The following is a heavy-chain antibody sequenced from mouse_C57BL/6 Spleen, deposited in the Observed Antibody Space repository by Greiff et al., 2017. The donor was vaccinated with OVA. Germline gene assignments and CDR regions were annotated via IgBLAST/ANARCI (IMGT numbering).Heavy chain of an antibody. V-gene: IGHV1-64*01. CDR1: GYTFTSYW. D-gene: IGHD2-1*01. J-gene: IGHJ2*01. CDR3: ARSYGNYLDY. CDR2: IHPNSGST. Sequence: QVHVKQSGAELVKPGASVKLSCKASGYTFTSYWMHWVKQRPGQGLEWIGMIHPNSGSTNYNEKFKSKATLTVDKSSSTAYMQLSSLTSEDSAVYYCARSYGNYLDYWGQGTTLTVSS.